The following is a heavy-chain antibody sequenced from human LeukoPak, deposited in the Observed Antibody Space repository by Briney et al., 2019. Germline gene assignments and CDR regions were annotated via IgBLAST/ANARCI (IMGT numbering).Heavy chain of an antibody. CDR3: ARVLTYYDFWSGYSQDYYFDY. D-gene: IGHD3-3*01. V-gene: IGHV4-34*01. CDR1: GGSFSGYY. Sequence: PSETLSLTCAVYGGSFSGYYWSWIRQPPGKGLKWIGEINHSGSTNYNPSLKSRVTISVDTSKNQFSLKLSSVTAADTAVYYCARVLTYYDFWSGYSQDYYFDYWGQGTLVTVSS. CDR2: INHSGST. J-gene: IGHJ4*02.